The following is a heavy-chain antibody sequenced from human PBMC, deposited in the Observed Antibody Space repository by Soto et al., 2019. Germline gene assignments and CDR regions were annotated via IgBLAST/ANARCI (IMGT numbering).Heavy chain of an antibody. CDR3: VSGVLS. J-gene: IGHJ1*01. V-gene: IGHV4-31*03. CDR1: GGSISSGGYY. D-gene: IGHD3-10*01. Sequence: QVQLQESGPGLVKASQTLSLTCNVSGGSISSGGYYWTWIRQHPGKGLEWIGNIHHSGSTFYNPSLKSRVSISVDTSKNQVSLKLSSVTAADTAVYFCVSGVLSWGQGTLVTVSS. CDR2: IHHSGST.